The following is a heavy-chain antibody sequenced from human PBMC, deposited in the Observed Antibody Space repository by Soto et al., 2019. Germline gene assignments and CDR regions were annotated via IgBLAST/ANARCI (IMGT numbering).Heavy chain of an antibody. D-gene: IGHD6-13*01. CDR1: GFTFSSYA. V-gene: IGHV3-23*01. CDR3: ARDLQGSSWYHFDY. Sequence: GGSLRLSCAASGFTFSSYAMSWVRQAPGKGLEWVSAISGSGGSTYYADSVKGRFTVSRDNSKNTLYLQMNSLRAEDTAVYYCARDLQGSSWYHFDYWGQGTLVTVSS. CDR2: ISGSGGST. J-gene: IGHJ4*02.